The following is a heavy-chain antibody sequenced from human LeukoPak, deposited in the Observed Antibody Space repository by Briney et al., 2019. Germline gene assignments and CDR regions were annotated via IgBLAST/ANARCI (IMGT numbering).Heavy chain of an antibody. CDR1: GFTVSSNY. V-gene: IGHV3-53*01. CDR3: AKDTGSGYDYFSYYFDY. CDR2: IYSGGST. J-gene: IGHJ4*02. Sequence: GGSLRLSCAASGFTVSSNYMSWVRQAPGRGLECVSLIYSGGSTYYADSVKGRFTISRDNSKDTLYLQMNTLRAEDTAVYYCAKDTGSGYDYFSYYFDYWGQGTLVTVSS. D-gene: IGHD5-12*01.